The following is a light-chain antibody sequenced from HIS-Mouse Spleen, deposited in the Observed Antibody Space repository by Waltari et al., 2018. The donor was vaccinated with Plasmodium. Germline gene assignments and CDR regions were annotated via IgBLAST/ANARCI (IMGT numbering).Light chain of an antibody. Sequence: QSALTQPASVSGSPGQSITISCTGTNSNVESSNLVSWYQQHPGKAPKLRIYEGSKRPSGVSNRFSGSKSGNTASLTISGLQAEDEADYYCCSYAGSSTWVFGGGTKLTVL. CDR2: EGS. V-gene: IGLV2-23*01. J-gene: IGLJ3*02. CDR1: NSNVESSNL. CDR3: CSYAGSSTWV.